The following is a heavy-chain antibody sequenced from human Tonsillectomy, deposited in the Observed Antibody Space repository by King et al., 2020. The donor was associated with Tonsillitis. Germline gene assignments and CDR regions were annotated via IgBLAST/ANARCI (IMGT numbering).Heavy chain of an antibody. CDR1: GGSISSYY. J-gene: IGHJ6*03. CDR3: ASHPGDGWPGYGYPYYFYIDV. D-gene: IGHD5-18*01. V-gene: IGHV4-59*08. Sequence: QLQESGPGLVKPSETLSLTCTVSGGSISSYYWSWIRQPPGKGLEWIGYISHRGSTNYNPSLESRVTISAHTSKNQLSLKLNSVTAADTAVYYCASHPGDGWPGYGYPYYFYIDVWGKGTPVTVSS. CDR2: ISHRGST.